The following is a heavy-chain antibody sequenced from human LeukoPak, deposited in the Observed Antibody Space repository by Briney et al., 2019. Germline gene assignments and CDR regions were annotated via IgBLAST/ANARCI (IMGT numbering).Heavy chain of an antibody. V-gene: IGHV3-23*01. Sequence: GGSLRLSCAASGFTFSSYAMSWVRQAPGKGLEWVSAISGSGGSTYNADSVKGRFTISRDNSKNTLYLQMNSLRAEDTAVYYCAKDYCSGGSCRYFDYWGQGTLVTVSS. D-gene: IGHD2-15*01. J-gene: IGHJ4*02. CDR3: AKDYCSGGSCRYFDY. CDR1: GFTFSSYA. CDR2: ISGSGGST.